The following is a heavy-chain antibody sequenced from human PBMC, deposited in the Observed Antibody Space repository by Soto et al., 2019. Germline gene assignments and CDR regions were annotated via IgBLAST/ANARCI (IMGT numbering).Heavy chain of an antibody. V-gene: IGHV1-2*04. J-gene: IGHJ6*02. D-gene: IGHD3-10*01. CDR2: IKPNSGDT. Sequence: ASVKVSCKASGYTFIDCYIHWVRLAPGQGLEWMGWIKPNSGDTKYAQKFQGWVTMTRDTSIRTAYMELSRLRSDDTAIYYCARGYGGLGNYVFYFYGLDVWGQGTTVTVSS. CDR3: ARGYGGLGNYVFYFYGLDV. CDR1: GYTFIDCY.